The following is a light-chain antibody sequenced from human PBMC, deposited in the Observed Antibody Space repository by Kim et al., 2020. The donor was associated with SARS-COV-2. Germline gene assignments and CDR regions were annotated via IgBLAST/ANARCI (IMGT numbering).Light chain of an antibody. Sequence: SYELTQPPSVSVSPGQPASISCSGDKLGDQYACWYQQKTGQSPLLIIFQDTKRPSGIPERFSGSNSGNTATLTISGTQAMDEADYYCPAWDSSTVIFGGGTQLTVL. CDR1: KLGDQY. J-gene: IGLJ2*01. CDR3: PAWDSSTVI. V-gene: IGLV3-1*01. CDR2: QDT.